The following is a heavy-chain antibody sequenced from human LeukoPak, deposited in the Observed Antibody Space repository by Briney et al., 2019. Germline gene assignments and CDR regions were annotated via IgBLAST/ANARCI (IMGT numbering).Heavy chain of an antibody. Sequence: GGSLRLSCSASGFTFSSYAMNWVRQAPGKGLEWVSAISGSGGSTYYANSVKGRFTISRDNSKNTLYLQMNSLRAEDTAVYYCAKDGHCSSTSCYTYDYWGQGTLVTVSS. CDR1: GFTFSSYA. CDR3: AKDGHCSSTSCYTYDY. J-gene: IGHJ4*02. V-gene: IGHV3-23*01. D-gene: IGHD2-2*02. CDR2: ISGSGGST.